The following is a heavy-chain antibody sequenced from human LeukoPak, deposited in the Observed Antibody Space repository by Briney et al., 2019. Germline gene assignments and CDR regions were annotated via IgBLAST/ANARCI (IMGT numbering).Heavy chain of an antibody. CDR1: GGSVSSTTYY. Sequence: SETLSLTCTVSGGSVSSTTYYWSWIRQPPGKGLEWIASINYSGSTYYNPSIKSRVPISVHTSENQSSLKLSSVPAADTAVYYCARYVVYGSGKYYFDYWGQGTLVTVSS. V-gene: IGHV4-39*01. J-gene: IGHJ4*02. CDR3: ARYVVYGSGKYYFDY. CDR2: INYSGST. D-gene: IGHD3-10*01.